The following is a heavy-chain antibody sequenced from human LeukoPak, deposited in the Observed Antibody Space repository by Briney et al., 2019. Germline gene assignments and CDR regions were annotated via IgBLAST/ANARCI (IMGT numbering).Heavy chain of an antibody. CDR2: ISAYNGNT. CDR1: GYTFTSYG. Sequence: APVKVSCKASGYTFTSYGISWVRQAPGQGLEWMGWISAYNGNTNYAQKLQGRVTMTTDTSTSTAYMELRSLRSDDTAVYYCARADSGNYYYYYGMDVWGQGTTVTVSS. D-gene: IGHD6-13*01. V-gene: IGHV1-18*01. J-gene: IGHJ6*02. CDR3: ARADSGNYYYYYGMDV.